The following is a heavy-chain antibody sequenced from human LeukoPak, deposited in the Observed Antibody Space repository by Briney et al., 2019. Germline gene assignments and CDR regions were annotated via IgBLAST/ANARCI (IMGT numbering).Heavy chain of an antibody. CDR2: IYYSGST. CDR3: ARVFDSGSQAYFYYMDV. J-gene: IGHJ6*03. CDR1: GGSISSYY. D-gene: IGHD3-10*01. V-gene: IGHV4-59*01. Sequence: PSETLSLTCTVSGGSISSYYWSWIRQPPGKRLEWIGYIYYSGSTNYNPSLKSRVTMSVDTSKNQFSLKVSSVTAADTAVYYCARVFDSGSQAYFYYMDVWGKGTTVTISS.